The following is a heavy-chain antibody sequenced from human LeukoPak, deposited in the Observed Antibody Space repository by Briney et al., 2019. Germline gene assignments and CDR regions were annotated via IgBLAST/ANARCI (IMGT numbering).Heavy chain of an antibody. D-gene: IGHD2-15*01. CDR1: GFPLSSYS. J-gene: IGHJ4*02. CDR3: VRVKGSYFDY. CDR2: ISSSGSAI. Sequence: GGSLRLSCAAAGFPLSSYSINWVRQAPGRGLEWVSYISSSGSAIYYVDSVKGRFTVSRDNAKNSLFLQMNSPRAEDTAVYYCVRVKGSYFDYWGQGALVTVSS. V-gene: IGHV3-48*01.